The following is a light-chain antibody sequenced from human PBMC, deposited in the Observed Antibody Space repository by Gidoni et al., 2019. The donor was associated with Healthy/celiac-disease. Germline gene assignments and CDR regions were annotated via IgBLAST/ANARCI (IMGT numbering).Light chain of an antibody. CDR2: GAS. J-gene: IGKJ3*01. V-gene: IGKV3-20*01. Sequence: EIVLTQSPGTLSLSPGERATLSCRATQSVSNTSLGWYQQKPGQAPRLLIYGASSRAAGSPDRISGSGSGTDFTLTISRLEPEDFAVYYCQQYGSSPPFTFGPGTKVDIK. CDR1: QSVSNTS. CDR3: QQYGSSPPFT.